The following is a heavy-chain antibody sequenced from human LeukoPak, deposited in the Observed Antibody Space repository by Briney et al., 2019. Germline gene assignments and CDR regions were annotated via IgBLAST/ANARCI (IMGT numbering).Heavy chain of an antibody. CDR3: ARTSYYSGSGAYYYFDY. CDR1: GLLLSSGGMG. V-gene: IGHV2-70*04. CDR2: IDWHDET. Sequence: SGPTLVNPTQTLTLTCTFSGLLLSSGGMGVSWIRQPPGKALEWLARIDWHDETFYSTSLKTRLTTSKTTSKNQLILTMANMDPVDTATYYCARTSYYSGSGAYYYFDYWGQGILVTVSS. J-gene: IGHJ4*02. D-gene: IGHD3-10*01.